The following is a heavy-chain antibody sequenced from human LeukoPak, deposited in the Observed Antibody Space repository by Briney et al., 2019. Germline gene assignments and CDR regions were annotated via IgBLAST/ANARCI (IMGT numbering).Heavy chain of an antibody. D-gene: IGHD3-22*01. Sequence: PGGSLRLPCAASGFTFSSYAMSWVRQAPGKGLEWVSAISGSGGSTYYADSVKGRFTISRDNSKNTLYLQMNSLRAEDTAVYYCAKLTSITMKLYYFDYWGQGTLVTVSS. J-gene: IGHJ4*02. V-gene: IGHV3-23*01. CDR1: GFTFSSYA. CDR3: AKLTSITMKLYYFDY. CDR2: ISGSGGST.